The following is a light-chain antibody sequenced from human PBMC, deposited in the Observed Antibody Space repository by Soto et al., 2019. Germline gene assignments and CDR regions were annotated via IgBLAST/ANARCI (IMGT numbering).Light chain of an antibody. CDR3: QQYVSSPWT. J-gene: IGKJ1*01. Sequence: DIQLTQSPSTLSASEGDRVTITCRASESIDSWLAWYQQKAGKAPKLLIYKGSTLQGGVPSRFSGSGSGTEFTLTISSLQPDDFATFYCQQYVSSPWTFGQGTKVDIK. CDR1: ESIDSW. V-gene: IGKV1-5*03. CDR2: KGS.